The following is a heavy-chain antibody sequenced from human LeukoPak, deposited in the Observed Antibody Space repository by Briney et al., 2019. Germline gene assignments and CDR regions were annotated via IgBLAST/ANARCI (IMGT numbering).Heavy chain of an antibody. V-gene: IGHV4-34*01. J-gene: IGHJ4*02. CDR2: INHSGST. Sequence: SETLSLTCAVYGGSFSGYYWSWIRQPPGKGLEGIGEINHSGSTNYTPSLKSRVTISVDTSKKQFSLKLSSVTAADTAVYYCARGRVLRPFDYWGQGTLVTVSS. CDR1: GGSFSGYY. D-gene: IGHD4/OR15-4a*01. CDR3: ARGRVLRPFDY.